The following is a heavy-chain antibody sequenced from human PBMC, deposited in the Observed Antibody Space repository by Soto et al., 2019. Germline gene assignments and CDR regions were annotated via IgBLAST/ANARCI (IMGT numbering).Heavy chain of an antibody. J-gene: IGHJ4*02. Sequence: GASVKVSCKASGYTFRTYAMQWVRQAPGQRLEWMGWINGNGNTKYSEKLQGRVTITRDTSASTAYMELSSLRSEDTAVYYCARVWGSFLVFDYWGQGTLVTVYS. CDR3: ARVWGSFLVFDY. CDR2: INGNGNT. CDR1: GYTFRTYA. D-gene: IGHD3-16*01. V-gene: IGHV1-3*01.